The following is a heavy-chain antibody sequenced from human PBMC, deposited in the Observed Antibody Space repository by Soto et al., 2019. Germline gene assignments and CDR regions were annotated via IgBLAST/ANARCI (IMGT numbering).Heavy chain of an antibody. V-gene: IGHV4-31*03. D-gene: IGHD3-10*01. CDR1: GGSISSGGYY. Sequence: SLTCTVSGGSISSGGYYWSWIRQHPGKGLEWIGYIYYSGSTYYNPSLKSRVTISVDTSKNQFSLKLSSVTAADTAVYYCTYGSGSYYNPSYGMDVWGQGTTVTVS. CDR3: TYGSGSYYNPSYGMDV. CDR2: IYYSGST. J-gene: IGHJ6*02.